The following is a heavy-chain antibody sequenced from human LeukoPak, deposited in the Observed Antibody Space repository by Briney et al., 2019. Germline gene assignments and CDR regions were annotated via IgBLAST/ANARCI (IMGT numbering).Heavy chain of an antibody. D-gene: IGHD4-23*01. CDR1: GGSINSYY. J-gene: IGHJ4*02. CDR2: IYYSGTT. Sequence: SETLSLTCTVSGGSINSYYWSWIRQSPGKGLEWIGFIYYSGTTNYNPSLKSRVTMSVDTSKNQFSLKLTYVTAADTAVYYCARDYGGKFDYWGQGTLVTVSS. V-gene: IGHV4-59*01. CDR3: ARDYGGKFDY.